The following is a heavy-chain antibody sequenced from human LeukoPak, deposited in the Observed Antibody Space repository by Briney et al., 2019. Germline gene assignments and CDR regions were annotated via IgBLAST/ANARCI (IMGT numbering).Heavy chain of an antibody. Sequence: SETLSLTCTVSGGSISSYYWSWIRQPPGKGLEWIGYIYYSGSTHYNPSLNSRVSISIDTSKNQFFLKLNSVTATDSAVYYCARQGWFRGAIDDFWGQGTLVTVSS. CDR3: ARQGWFRGAIDDF. J-gene: IGHJ4*02. CDR2: IYYSGST. D-gene: IGHD3-10*01. V-gene: IGHV4-59*08. CDR1: GGSISSYY.